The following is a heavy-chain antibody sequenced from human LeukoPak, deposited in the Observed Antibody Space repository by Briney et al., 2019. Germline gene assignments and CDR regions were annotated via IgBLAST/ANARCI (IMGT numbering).Heavy chain of an antibody. CDR3: ARGGLTYYFDY. Sequence: ASVKVCFKAAGYSFTSYGFSWVREAPGQGLEWMGRISQYNGNTNYAHKLQGRVTMTTDTSTSTAYMELRSLRSDDTAVYYCARGGLTYYFDYWGQGTLVTVSS. V-gene: IGHV1-18*01. CDR1: GYSFTSYG. CDR2: ISQYNGNT. J-gene: IGHJ4*02. D-gene: IGHD3-9*01.